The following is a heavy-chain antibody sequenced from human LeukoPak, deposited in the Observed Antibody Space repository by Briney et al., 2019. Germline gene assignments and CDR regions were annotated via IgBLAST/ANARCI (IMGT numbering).Heavy chain of an antibody. CDR3: AREPLHKRYIGFDY. Sequence: SETLSLTCAVYGGSFSGYYWSWIRQPPGKGLEWIGEINHSGSTNYNPSLKSRVTISVDTSKNQFSLKLSSVTAADTAVYYCAREPLHKRYIGFDYWGQGTLVTVSS. D-gene: IGHD3-9*01. CDR2: INHSGST. CDR1: GGSFSGYY. J-gene: IGHJ4*02. V-gene: IGHV4-34*01.